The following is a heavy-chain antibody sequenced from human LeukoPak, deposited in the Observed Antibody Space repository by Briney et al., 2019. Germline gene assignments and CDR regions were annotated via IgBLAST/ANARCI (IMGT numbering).Heavy chain of an antibody. Sequence: SETLSLTCTVSGGSISSYYWSWIRQPLGKGLEWIGYIYYSGSTNYNPSLKSRVTISVDTSKNQFSLKLSSVTAVDTAVYYCARARLSRKGMDVWGQGTTVTVSS. D-gene: IGHD4/OR15-4a*01. J-gene: IGHJ6*02. CDR2: IYYSGST. V-gene: IGHV4-59*01. CDR3: ARARLSRKGMDV. CDR1: GGSISSYY.